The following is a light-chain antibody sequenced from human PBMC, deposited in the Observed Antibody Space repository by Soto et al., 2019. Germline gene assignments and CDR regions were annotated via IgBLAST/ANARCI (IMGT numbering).Light chain of an antibody. Sequence: QSALTQPASGSGSPGQSITISCTGTSSDVGGYDYVSWYQHHPGKAPKLMIYDVSNRPSGVSNRFSGSKSGNTASLTISGLQAEDEADYSCSSYTSSSLYVFGTGTKVTVL. CDR2: DVS. CDR3: SSYTSSSLYV. CDR1: SSDVGGYDY. V-gene: IGLV2-14*03. J-gene: IGLJ1*01.